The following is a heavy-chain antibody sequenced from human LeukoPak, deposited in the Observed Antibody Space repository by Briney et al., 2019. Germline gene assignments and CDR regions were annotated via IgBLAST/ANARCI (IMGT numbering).Heavy chain of an antibody. D-gene: IGHD3-22*01. CDR3: ARQAYYYDSSGYYRNFDY. Sequence: SETLSLTCTVSGGSISSGSYYWGWIRQPPGKGLEWIGSLYYTGSTYYHPSLQSRVTISVDTSKNQFSLKLSSVTAADTAVYFCARQAYYYDSSGYYRNFDYWGQGTLVTVSS. CDR2: LYYTGST. V-gene: IGHV4-39*01. CDR1: GGSISSGSYY. J-gene: IGHJ4*02.